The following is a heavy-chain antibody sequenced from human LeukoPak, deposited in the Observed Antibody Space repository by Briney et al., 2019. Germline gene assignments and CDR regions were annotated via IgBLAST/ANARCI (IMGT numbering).Heavy chain of an antibody. CDR1: GYTFTDYY. J-gene: IGHJ5*02. Sequence: ASVKVSCKASGYTFTDYYMHWVRQAPGRRLEWLGRINPSSGGTNYAQKFQGRVTITRDTSFTTAYMELSRLRSDDTAVYYCARDSKADIVVVVAATLRLVWFDPWGQGTLVTVSS. V-gene: IGHV1-2*06. CDR3: ARDSKADIVVVVAATLRLVWFDP. CDR2: INPSSGGT. D-gene: IGHD2-15*01.